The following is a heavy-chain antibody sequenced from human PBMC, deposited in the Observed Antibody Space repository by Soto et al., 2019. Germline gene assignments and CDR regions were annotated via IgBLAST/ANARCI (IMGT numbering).Heavy chain of an antibody. CDR2: IFPIDSDT. CDR3: ATPGGRDFNAFDV. D-gene: IGHD2-21*02. V-gene: IGHV5-51*01. J-gene: IGHJ3*01. CDR1: GYTFTRNW. Sequence: PGESLKISCKGSGYTFTRNWIGWVRQMPGKGLEWMGIIFPIDSDTRYSPSSQGQVTISAGNSISTAYLQWSSLKASDTAIYYCATPGGRDFNAFDVWGQGTMVTVSS.